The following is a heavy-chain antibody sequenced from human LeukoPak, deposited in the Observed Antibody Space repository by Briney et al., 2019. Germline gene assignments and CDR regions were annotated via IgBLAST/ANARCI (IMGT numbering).Heavy chain of an antibody. CDR1: GGSISSYY. V-gene: IGHV4-4*07. J-gene: IGHJ4*02. Sequence: SETLSLTCTVSGGSISSYYWSWIRQPAGKGLKWIGRIYTSGSTNYNPSLKSRVTMSVDTSKNQFSLKLSSVTAADTAVYYCARGKALYYFDYWGQGTLFTVSS. CDR2: IYTSGST. CDR3: ARGKALYYFDY.